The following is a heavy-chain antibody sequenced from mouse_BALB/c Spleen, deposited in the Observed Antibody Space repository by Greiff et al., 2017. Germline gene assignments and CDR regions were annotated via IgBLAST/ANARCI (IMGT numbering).Heavy chain of an antibody. D-gene: IGHD4-1*01. J-gene: IGHJ2*01. CDR3: AGLTGPFDY. CDR1: GFNIKDTY. CDR2: IDPANGNT. Sequence: DVKLVESGAELVKPGASVKLSCTASGFNIKDTYMHWVKQRPEQGLEWIGRIDPANGNTKYDPKFQGKATITADTSSNTAYLQLSSLTSEDTAVYYCAGLTGPFDYWGQGTTLTVSS. V-gene: IGHV14-3*02.